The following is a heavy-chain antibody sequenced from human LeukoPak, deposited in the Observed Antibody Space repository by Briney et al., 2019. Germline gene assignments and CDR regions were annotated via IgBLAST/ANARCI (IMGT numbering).Heavy chain of an antibody. V-gene: IGHV1-46*01. Sequence: ASVKVSCKASGYTFTSYYMHWVRQAPGQGLEWMGIINPSGGSTSYAQKFQGRVTMTRDMSTSTVYMELSSLRSEDKAVYYCARLPVGANYFDDYWGQGTLVTGSS. CDR1: GYTFTSYY. D-gene: IGHD1-26*01. J-gene: IGHJ4*02. CDR3: ARLPVGANYFDDY. CDR2: INPSGGST.